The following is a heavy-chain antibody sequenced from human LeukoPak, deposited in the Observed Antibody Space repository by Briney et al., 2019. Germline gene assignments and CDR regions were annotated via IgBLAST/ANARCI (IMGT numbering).Heavy chain of an antibody. J-gene: IGHJ4*02. CDR1: GFTFSSHW. V-gene: IGHV3-7*01. D-gene: IGHD3-10*01. CDR3: ARETMVRGDFDY. CDR2: IKQDGSDK. Sequence: GGSLRLSCAASGFTFSSHWMSWARQAQRRGLGWVANIKQDGSDKYYVDSVKGRFTISRDNAKNSLYLQMNGLRAEDTAVYYCARETMVRGDFDYWGQGTLVTVSS.